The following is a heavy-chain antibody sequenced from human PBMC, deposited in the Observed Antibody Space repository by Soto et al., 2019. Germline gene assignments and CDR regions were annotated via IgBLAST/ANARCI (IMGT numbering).Heavy chain of an antibody. V-gene: IGHV3-33*01. CDR3: ARDQGSSWYGWFDP. D-gene: IGHD6-13*01. CDR2: IWYDGSNK. Sequence: GGSLRLSCAASGFTFSSYGMHWVRQAPGKGLEWVAVIWYDGSNKYYADSVKGRFTISRDNSKNTLYLQMNSLRAEDTAVYYCARDQGSSWYGWFDPWGQGTLVTVSS. J-gene: IGHJ5*02. CDR1: GFTFSSYG.